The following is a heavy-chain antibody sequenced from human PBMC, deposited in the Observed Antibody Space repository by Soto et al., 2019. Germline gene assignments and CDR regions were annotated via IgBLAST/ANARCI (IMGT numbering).Heavy chain of an antibody. CDR3: VRVGRLGGY. D-gene: IGHD3-16*01. CDR1: GFTFSSYW. J-gene: IGHJ4*02. Sequence: EVQLVESGGGLVQPGGSLRLSCTASGFTFSSYWMSWVRQAPGKGLGWVAIIKEDGSGKYYVDSVKGRFSISRENARNSLYLQMNSLRVEDTAVYYCVRVGRLGGYWGQGALVTVSS. CDR2: IKEDGSGK. V-gene: IGHV3-7*03.